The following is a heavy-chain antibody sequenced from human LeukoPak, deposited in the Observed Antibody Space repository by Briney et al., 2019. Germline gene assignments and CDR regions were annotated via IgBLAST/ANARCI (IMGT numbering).Heavy chain of an antibody. CDR2: IYYSGST. D-gene: IGHD2-15*01. CDR1: GGSISSGGYY. J-gene: IGHJ4*02. CDR3: ARDFRYCSGGSCYASYYFDY. Sequence: SQTLTLTCTVPGGSISSGGYYWSWIRQHPGKGLEWIGYIYYSGSTYYNPSLKSRVTISVDTSKNQFSLKLSSVTAADTAVYYCARDFRYCSGGSCYASYYFDYWGQGTLVTVSS. V-gene: IGHV4-31*03.